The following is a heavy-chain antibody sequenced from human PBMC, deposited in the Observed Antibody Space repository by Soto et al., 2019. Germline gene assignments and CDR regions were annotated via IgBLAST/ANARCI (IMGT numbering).Heavy chain of an antibody. V-gene: IGHV3-30-3*01. J-gene: IGHJ4*02. CDR1: GLTITAYA. CDR3: ARDSYGLDY. CDR2: ISYDGTNK. D-gene: IGHD3-16*01. Sequence: LRLSCAASGLTITAYAMHWVRQAPGKGLEGVAVISYDGTNKHYADSVKGRFTISRDNSKNTLYLEMNSPRAEDTAVYYCARDSYGLDYWGQGTLVTVSS.